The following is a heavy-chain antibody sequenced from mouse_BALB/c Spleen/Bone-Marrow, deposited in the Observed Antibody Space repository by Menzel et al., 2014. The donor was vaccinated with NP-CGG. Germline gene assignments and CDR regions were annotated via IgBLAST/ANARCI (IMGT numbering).Heavy chain of an antibody. CDR1: GFTLTDYY. CDR2: IRNKANGYTT. Sequence: EATVEESGGGLVQPGGSLRLSCATSGFTLTDYYMSWVRQPPRKALEWLGFIRNKANGYTTEYSASVKGRFTISRDNSQNILYLQMNTLRDEDSATYCCARPRYPRAMYYWGQGTSVTVSS. D-gene: IGHD1-1*01. V-gene: IGHV7-3*02. CDR3: ARPRYPRAMYY. J-gene: IGHJ4*01.